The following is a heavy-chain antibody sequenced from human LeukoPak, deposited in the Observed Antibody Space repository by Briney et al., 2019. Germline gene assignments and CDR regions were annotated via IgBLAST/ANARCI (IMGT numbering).Heavy chain of an antibody. V-gene: IGHV3-33*06. CDR3: AKDTAMVFTI. D-gene: IGHD5-18*01. J-gene: IGHJ3*02. CDR1: GFTFSSYG. CDR2: IWYDGSNK. Sequence: PGGSLRLSCAAPGFTFSSYGMHWVRQAPGKGLEWVAVIWYDGSNKYYADSVKGRFTISRDNSKNTLYLQMNSLRAEDTAVYYCAKDTAMVFTIWGQGTMVTVSS.